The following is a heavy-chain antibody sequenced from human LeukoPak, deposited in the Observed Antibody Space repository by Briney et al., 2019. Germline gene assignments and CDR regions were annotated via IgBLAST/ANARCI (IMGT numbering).Heavy chain of an antibody. D-gene: IGHD3-10*01. Sequence: GGSLRLSCAASGFTFSSYEMNWVRQAPGKGLEWVSYISSSGSTIYYADSVKGRFTISRDNAKNSLYLQMNSLRAEDTAVYYCARDAPYYSSGSYYNAFDYWGQGTLVTVSS. V-gene: IGHV3-48*03. CDR2: ISSSGSTI. CDR3: ARDAPYYSSGSYYNAFDY. J-gene: IGHJ4*02. CDR1: GFTFSSYE.